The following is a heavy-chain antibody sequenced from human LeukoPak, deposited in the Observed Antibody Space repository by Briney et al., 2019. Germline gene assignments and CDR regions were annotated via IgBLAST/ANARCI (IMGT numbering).Heavy chain of an antibody. CDR1: GFIFGDHA. J-gene: IGHJ6*02. V-gene: IGHV3-49*04. CDR2: IRSRAYGATT. Sequence: GGSLRLSCRGYGFIFGDHAMSWVRRPPGKGLEWVGFIRSRAYGATTEYAASVEGRFIISRVDSKGIAYLEMNSLETDDTALYYCARGPILLWIHNGMDVWGQGTTVIVSS. CDR3: ARGPILLWIHNGMDV. D-gene: IGHD3-10*01.